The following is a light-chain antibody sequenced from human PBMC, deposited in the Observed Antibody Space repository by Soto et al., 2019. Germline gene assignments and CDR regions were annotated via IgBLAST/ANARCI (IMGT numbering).Light chain of an antibody. CDR2: KAS. CDR3: QHWS. Sequence: DIEMTHSPSTLSASVGDTVTVTCRASQSVSGWLAWYQQKPGEVPKLLIYKASVLESGVPSRFSGSGSGTEFTLTISRLQPEDVATYYCQHWSFGQGTKV. V-gene: IGKV1-5*03. J-gene: IGKJ1*01. CDR1: QSVSGW.